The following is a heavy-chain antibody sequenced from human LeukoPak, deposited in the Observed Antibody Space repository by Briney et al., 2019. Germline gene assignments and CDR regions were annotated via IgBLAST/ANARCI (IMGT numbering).Heavy chain of an antibody. CDR3: ARGGISGWAYFDY. CDR2: INAGNGDT. Sequence: ASVKVSCKASGYTFTTYAMHWVRQAPGQSLEWMGWINAGNGDTKYSQKFQGRVTITMDTSATTAYMELSSLRSEDTAVYHCARGGISGWAYFDYWGQGTLVTVSS. D-gene: IGHD6-19*01. J-gene: IGHJ4*02. CDR1: GYTFTTYA. V-gene: IGHV1-3*01.